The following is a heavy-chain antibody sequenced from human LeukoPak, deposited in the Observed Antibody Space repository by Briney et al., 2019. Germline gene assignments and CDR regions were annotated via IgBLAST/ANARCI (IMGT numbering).Heavy chain of an antibody. CDR3: ARSGAYGDSTGAIDY. D-gene: IGHD4-17*01. J-gene: IGHJ4*02. V-gene: IGHV1-69*05. CDR2: IIPIFGTA. Sequence: SVKVSCKASGGTFSSYAISWVRQAPGQGLEWMGRIIPIFGTANYAQKFQGRVTITTDESTSTAYMELSSLRSEDTAVYYRARSGAYGDSTGAIDYWGQGTLVTVSS. CDR1: GGTFSSYA.